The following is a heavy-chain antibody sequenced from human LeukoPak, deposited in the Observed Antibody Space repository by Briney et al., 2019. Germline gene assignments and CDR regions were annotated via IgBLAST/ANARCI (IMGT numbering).Heavy chain of an antibody. D-gene: IGHD3-10*01. V-gene: IGHV1-2*02. J-gene: IGHJ6*02. CDR2: INPNRGGT. CDR3: AREGGGCGSGSCYYYGMDV. CDR1: GYTFTGYY. Sequence: ASVKVSCKASGYTFTGYYMHWVRQAPGQGLEWMGWINPNRGGTNYAQKFQGRVTMTRDTSISTAYMELSRLRSDDTAVYYCAREGGGCGSGSCYYYGMDVWGQGTTATVSS.